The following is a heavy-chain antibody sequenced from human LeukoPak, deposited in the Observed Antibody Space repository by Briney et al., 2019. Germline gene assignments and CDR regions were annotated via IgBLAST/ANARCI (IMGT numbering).Heavy chain of an antibody. Sequence: PSQTLSLTCAISGDSVSSNSAAWSWIRQSPSRGLEWLGRTFYRAKWYNDYALPVKGRIAIKPDTSNNQLSLQLTSVTPEDTAVYYCARDRREYTGSVGRYYYYYMDVWGKGTTVTVSS. CDR1: GDSVSSNSAA. V-gene: IGHV6-1*01. D-gene: IGHD5-12*01. J-gene: IGHJ6*03. CDR2: TFYRAKWYN. CDR3: ARDRREYTGSVGRYYYYYMDV.